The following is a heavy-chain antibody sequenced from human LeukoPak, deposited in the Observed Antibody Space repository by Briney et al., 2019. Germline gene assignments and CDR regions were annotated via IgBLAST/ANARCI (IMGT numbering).Heavy chain of an antibody. CDR3: TIFGGLYYDSSGYYEMDY. Sequence: GGSLRLSCAASGFTFSGSAMHWVRQASGKGLEWVGRIRSKANSYATAYAASVKGRFTISRDDSKNTAYLQMNSLKTEDTAVYYCTIFGGLYYDSSGYYEMDYWGQGTLVTVSS. D-gene: IGHD3-22*01. J-gene: IGHJ4*02. V-gene: IGHV3-73*01. CDR1: GFTFSGSA. CDR2: IRSKANSYAT.